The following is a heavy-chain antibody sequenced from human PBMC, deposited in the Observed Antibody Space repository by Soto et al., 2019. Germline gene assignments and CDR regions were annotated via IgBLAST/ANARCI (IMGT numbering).Heavy chain of an antibody. V-gene: IGHV4-59*08. CDR3: ARGNSGYDQNNYYYYMDV. CDR2: IYYSGST. CDR1: GGSISSYY. J-gene: IGHJ6*03. Sequence: PSETLSLTCTVSGGSISSYYWSWIRQPPGKGLEWIGYIYYSGSTNYNPSLKSRVTISVDTSKNQFSLKLSPVTAADTAVYYCARGNSGYDQNNYYYYMDVWGKGTTVTVSS. D-gene: IGHD5-12*01.